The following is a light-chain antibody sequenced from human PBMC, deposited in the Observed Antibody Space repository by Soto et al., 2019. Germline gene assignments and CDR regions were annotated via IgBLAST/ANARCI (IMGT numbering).Light chain of an antibody. CDR3: SSYTSSSSPWV. CDR2: DVS. CDR1: SRDVGGYNY. Sequence: QSVLTQPAPVSGSPGQSMTISCTGTSRDVGGYNYVSWYQQHPGKAPKLVIYDVSNRPSGVSNRFSGSKSGNTDCLNISGLQAEDEADYYCSSYTSSSSPWVFGTGTKVTVL. V-gene: IGLV2-14*01. J-gene: IGLJ1*01.